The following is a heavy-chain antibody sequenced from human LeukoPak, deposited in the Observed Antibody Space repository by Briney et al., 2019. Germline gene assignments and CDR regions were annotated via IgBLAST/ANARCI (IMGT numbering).Heavy chain of an antibody. J-gene: IGHJ4*02. CDR1: GFTFSSYW. V-gene: IGHV3-74*01. Sequence: SGGSLRLSCAASGFTFSSYWMHWVRQAPGQGLVLVSRINSDGSSTSYADSVKGRFTISRDNAKNTLYLQMNSLRAEDTAVYYCARGRVGATDDYWGQGTLVTVSS. CDR2: INSDGSST. D-gene: IGHD1-26*01. CDR3: ARGRVGATDDY.